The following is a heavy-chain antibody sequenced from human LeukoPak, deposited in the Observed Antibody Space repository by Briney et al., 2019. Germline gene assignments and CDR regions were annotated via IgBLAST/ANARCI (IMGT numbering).Heavy chain of an antibody. CDR3: AREGLLRYFDWLLGLAGYYGMDV. J-gene: IGHJ6*02. CDR1: GYTFTSYD. V-gene: IGHV1-8*01. D-gene: IGHD3-9*01. CDR2: MNPNSGNT. Sequence: ASVKVSCKASGYTFTSYDINWVRQATGQGLEWMGWMNPNSGNTGYAQKFQGRVTMTRNTSISTAYMELSSLRSEDTAVYYCAREGLLRYFDWLLGLAGYYGMDVWGQGTLVTVSS.